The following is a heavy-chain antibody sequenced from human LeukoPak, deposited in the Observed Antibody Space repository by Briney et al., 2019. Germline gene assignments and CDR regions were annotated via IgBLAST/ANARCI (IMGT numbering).Heavy chain of an antibody. D-gene: IGHD4-17*01. Sequence: SVKVSCKASGFTFTGYDINWVRQAPGQGLEWMGGIIPIFGTANYAQKFQGRVTITADESTSTAYMELSSLRSEDTAVYYCARTPDYGDYAYYYGMDVWGQGTTVTVSS. J-gene: IGHJ6*02. CDR1: GFTFTGYD. CDR2: IIPIFGTA. CDR3: ARTPDYGDYAYYYGMDV. V-gene: IGHV1-69*13.